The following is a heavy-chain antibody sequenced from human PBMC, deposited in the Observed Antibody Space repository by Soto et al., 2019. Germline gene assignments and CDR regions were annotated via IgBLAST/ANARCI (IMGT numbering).Heavy chain of an antibody. Sequence: PGGSLRLSCAASGVTFSSYSMNWVRLAPGKGLEWVASISSSSSYIYYADSVKGRFTIARDNPKNSVYLQMNSLRAEDTAVYYCARGGSYGPGRHGYWGQGTLVTVSS. CDR1: GVTFSSYS. D-gene: IGHD3-10*01. V-gene: IGHV3-21*01. J-gene: IGHJ4*02. CDR3: ARGGSYGPGRHGY. CDR2: ISSSSSYI.